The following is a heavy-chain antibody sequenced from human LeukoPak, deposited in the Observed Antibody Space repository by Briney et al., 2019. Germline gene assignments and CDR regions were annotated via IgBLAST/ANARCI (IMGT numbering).Heavy chain of an antibody. CDR2: INHSGST. CDR3: ACGHWNYNY. D-gene: IGHD1-7*01. Sequence: PSETLSLTCAVYGGSFSGYYWSWIRQPPGKGLEWIGEINHSGSTNYNPSLKSRVTISVDTSKNQFSLKLSSVTAADTAVYYCACGHWNYNYWGQGTLVTVSS. J-gene: IGHJ4*02. V-gene: IGHV4-34*01. CDR1: GGSFSGYY.